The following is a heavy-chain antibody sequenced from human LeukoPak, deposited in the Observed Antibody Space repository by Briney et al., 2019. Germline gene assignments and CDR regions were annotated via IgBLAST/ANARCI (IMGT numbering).Heavy chain of an antibody. J-gene: IGHJ4*02. V-gene: IGHV4-31*03. CDR1: GDSISSGGYY. CDR2: IFYSGST. D-gene: IGHD1-14*01. CDR3: AGMRITTPTVRTLDY. Sequence: SETLSLTCTVSGDSISSGGYYWSWIRQHPGKGLEWIGYIFYSGSTYYNPSLKSRLTISVDTSKNQFSLKLSSVTAADTAVYYCAGMRITTPTVRTLDYWGQGTLVTVSS.